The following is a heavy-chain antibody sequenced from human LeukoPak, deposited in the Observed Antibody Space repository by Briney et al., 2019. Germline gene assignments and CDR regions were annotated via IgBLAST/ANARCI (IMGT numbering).Heavy chain of an antibody. CDR2: INPNSGGT. CDR1: GYTFTGYY. V-gene: IGHV1-2*02. D-gene: IGHD4-17*01. CDR3: ASRDRTVTTDFDY. Sequence: ASVKVSCKASGYTFTGYYMHWVRHAPGQGLEWMGWINPNSGGTNYAQKFQGRVTMTRDTSISTAYMELSRLRSDDTAVYYCASRDRTVTTDFDYWGQGTLVTVSS. J-gene: IGHJ4*02.